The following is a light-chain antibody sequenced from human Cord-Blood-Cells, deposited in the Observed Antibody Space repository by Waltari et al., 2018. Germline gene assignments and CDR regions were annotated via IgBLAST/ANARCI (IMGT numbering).Light chain of an antibody. Sequence: QSVLTQPPSVSGAPGHRVTIPNIGAGDDLNWAQHLPGKAPKLLIYGNSNRPSGVPDRFSGSKSGTSASLAITGLQAEDEADYYCQSYDSSLSGSYVFGTGTKVTVL. CDR2: GNS. CDR1: IGAGDD. CDR3: QSYDSSLSGSYV. V-gene: IGLV1-40*01. J-gene: IGLJ1*01.